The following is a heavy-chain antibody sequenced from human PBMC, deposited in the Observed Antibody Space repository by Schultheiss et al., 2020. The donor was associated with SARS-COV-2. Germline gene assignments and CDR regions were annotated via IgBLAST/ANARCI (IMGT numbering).Heavy chain of an antibody. D-gene: IGHD1-14*01. J-gene: IGHJ4*02. CDR3: ARRTMLAFDY. Sequence: GGSLRLSCAASGFSFTDAWLTWVRQAPGKGLEWVSAISGSGGSTYYADSVKGRFTISRDNSKNTLYLQMNSLRAEDTAVYYCARRTMLAFDYWGQGTLVTVSS. V-gene: IGHV3-23*01. CDR1: GFSFTDAW. CDR2: ISGSGGST.